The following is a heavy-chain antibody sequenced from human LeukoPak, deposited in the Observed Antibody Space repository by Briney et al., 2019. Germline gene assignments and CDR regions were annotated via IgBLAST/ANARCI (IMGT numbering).Heavy chain of an antibody. CDR1: GFTFSSYW. J-gene: IGHJ4*02. Sequence: GGSLRLSCAASGFTFSSYWMHWVRQAPGKGLVWVSRINSDGSSTSYADSVKGRFTISRDNAKNTLYLQMNSLRAEDTAVYYCARFGAVYCSGGSCYLNFDYWGQGTLVTVSS. CDR2: INSDGSST. V-gene: IGHV3-74*01. D-gene: IGHD2-15*01. CDR3: ARFGAVYCSGGSCYLNFDY.